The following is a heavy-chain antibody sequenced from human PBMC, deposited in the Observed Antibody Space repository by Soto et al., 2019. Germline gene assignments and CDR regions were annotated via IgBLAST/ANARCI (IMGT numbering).Heavy chain of an antibody. CDR3: ARDLGIAAQDYYYYGMDV. V-gene: IGHV1-2*04. CDR2: INPNSGGT. J-gene: IGHJ6*02. Sequence: ASVKVSCKASGYTFTGYYMHWVRQAPGQGLEWKGWINPNSGGTNYAQKFQGWVTMTRDTSISTAYMELSRLRSDDTAVYYCARDLGIAAQDYYYYGMDVWGQGTTVTVSS. CDR1: GYTFTGYY. D-gene: IGHD6-6*01.